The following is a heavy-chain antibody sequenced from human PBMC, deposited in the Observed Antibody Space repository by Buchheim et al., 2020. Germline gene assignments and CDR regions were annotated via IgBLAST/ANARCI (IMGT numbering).Heavy chain of an antibody. Sequence: EVQVLESGGGLIQSGGSLRLSCAASGFTFSGHAMSWVRQAPGKGLEWVSSISHDATGTYYADSVKGRFTISRDNSKNTLSLQMNSLTPEDTARYYCARRDRSGWFSLDSWGQGTL. D-gene: IGHD6-19*01. CDR3: ARRDRSGWFSLDS. J-gene: IGHJ4*02. CDR1: GFTFSGHA. V-gene: IGHV3-23*01. CDR2: ISHDATGT.